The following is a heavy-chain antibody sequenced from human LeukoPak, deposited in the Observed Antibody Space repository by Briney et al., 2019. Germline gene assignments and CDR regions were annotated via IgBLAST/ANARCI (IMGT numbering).Heavy chain of an antibody. V-gene: IGHV1-18*01. CDR1: GHTFINYG. Sequence: ASVKVSCKASGHTFINYGIGWVRQAPGQGLEWMGWTSDYMGNRNTDYAQKFQGRVSMTTDSSTSTAYMELRSLTSDDTAVYYCARARHVGSSTDAFDIWGQGTTVTVSS. J-gene: IGHJ3*02. D-gene: IGHD1-26*01. CDR3: ARARHVGSSTDAFDI. CDR2: TSDYMGNR.